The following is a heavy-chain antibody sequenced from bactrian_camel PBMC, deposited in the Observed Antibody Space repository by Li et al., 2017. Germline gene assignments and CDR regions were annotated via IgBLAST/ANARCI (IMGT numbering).Heavy chain of an antibody. J-gene: IGHJ6*01. V-gene: IGHV3S63*01. CDR3: AATYGEHCRARSDFGY. D-gene: IGHD6*01. CDR1: GYKSGNC. CDR2: LYTPDGRT. Sequence: QLVVSGGDSVQAGGSLRLSCYASGYKSGNCMGWFRQAPGKQPEGVATLYTPDGRTYYADSVKGRFAISQENPKSTVYLRMNSLKPEDTAMYYCAATYGEHCRARSDFGYWGQGTQVTVS.